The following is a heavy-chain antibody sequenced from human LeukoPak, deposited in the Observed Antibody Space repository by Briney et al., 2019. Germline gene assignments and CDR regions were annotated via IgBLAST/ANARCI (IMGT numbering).Heavy chain of an antibody. V-gene: IGHV3-23*01. CDR3: ADIAVAGTANDY. CDR2: ISGSGGST. CDR1: GFTFSSYA. J-gene: IGHJ4*02. D-gene: IGHD6-19*01. Sequence: PGGSLRLSCAASGFTFSSYAMSWVRQAPGKGLEGVSAISGSGGSTYYADSVKGRFTISRDNSKNTLYLQMNSLRAEDTAVYYCADIAVAGTANDYWGQGTLVTVSS.